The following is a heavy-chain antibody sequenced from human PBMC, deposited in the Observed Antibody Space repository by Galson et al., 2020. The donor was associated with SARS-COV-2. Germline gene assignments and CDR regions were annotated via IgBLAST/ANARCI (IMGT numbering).Heavy chain of an antibody. CDR3: ARDEGIRGYNYGRLYYGMDV. CDR1: GFPFSTYS. CDR2: ISTSSSYT. V-gene: IGHV3-21*01. J-gene: IGHJ6*02. Sequence: GEYLKISCAASGFPFSTYSMHWVRLAPGQGLEWVSSISTSSSYTYYVDSVKGRFSISRDNPRNSLYLQMNSLRAEDTAVYYCARDEGIRGYNYGRLYYGMDVWGQGTTVTVSS. D-gene: IGHD5-18*01.